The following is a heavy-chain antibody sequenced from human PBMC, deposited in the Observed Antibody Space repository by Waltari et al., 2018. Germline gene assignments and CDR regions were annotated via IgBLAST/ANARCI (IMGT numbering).Heavy chain of an antibody. V-gene: IGHV3-7*01. Sequence: EVQLVESGGGLVQPGGSLRLSRADSGLAFSTDWMTWVPQAPGKGLEWVANIKSDGSVKHYVDSVKGRFTISRDNARNSLYLQMNSLRAEDTAVYYCTRDSSPGSQTSGWFDAFDIWGQGARVTVSA. CDR1: GLAFSTDW. CDR3: TRDSSPGSQTSGWFDAFDI. D-gene: IGHD6-19*01. CDR2: IKSDGSVK. J-gene: IGHJ3*02.